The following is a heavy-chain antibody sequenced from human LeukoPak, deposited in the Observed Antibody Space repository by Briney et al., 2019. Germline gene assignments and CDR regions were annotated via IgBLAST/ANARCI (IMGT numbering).Heavy chain of an antibody. CDR1: GGSISSSSHY. D-gene: IGHD3-22*01. CDR2: IYYSGST. V-gene: IGHV4-39*07. CDR3: ARFYYDSSGYQYFDY. J-gene: IGHJ4*02. Sequence: SETLSLTCTVSGGSISSSSHYWGWIRQPPGKALAWIGSIYYSGSTYYNPSLKSRVTISVDTSKNEFSLKLTSVTAADTAVYYCARFYYDSSGYQYFDYWGQGTLVTVSS.